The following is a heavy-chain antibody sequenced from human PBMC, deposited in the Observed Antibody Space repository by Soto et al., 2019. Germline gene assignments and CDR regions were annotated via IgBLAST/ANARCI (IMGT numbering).Heavy chain of an antibody. V-gene: IGHV3-15*01. D-gene: IGHD4-17*01. Sequence: PGGSLRLSCAASGFTFSNAWMSWVRQAPGKGLEWVGRIKSKTDGGTTDYAAPVKGRFTISRDDSKNTLYLQMNSLKTEDTAVYYCTTQATTVTTYYYYGMDVWGQGTTVTVSS. J-gene: IGHJ6*02. CDR3: TTQATTVTTYYYYGMDV. CDR1: GFTFSNAW. CDR2: IKSKTDGGTT.